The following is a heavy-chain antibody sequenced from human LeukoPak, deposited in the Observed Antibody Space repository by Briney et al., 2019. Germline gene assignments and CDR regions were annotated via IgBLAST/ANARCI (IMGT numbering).Heavy chain of an antibody. CDR3: ATERYYDSREFDY. J-gene: IGHJ4*02. D-gene: IGHD3-22*01. V-gene: IGHV3-7*04. Sequence: GGSLRLSCAASAFAFSRYWMSWVRQAPGKGLEWVANIKEDGSEKYDVDAVKGRFTISRDNAKNSLYLQMNSLRAEDTAVYYCATERYYDSREFDYWGQGTLVTVSS. CDR2: IKEDGSEK. CDR1: AFAFSRYW.